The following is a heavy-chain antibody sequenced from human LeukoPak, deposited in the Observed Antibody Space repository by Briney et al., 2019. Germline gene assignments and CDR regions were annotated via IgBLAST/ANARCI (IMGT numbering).Heavy chain of an antibody. CDR3: ARKAPHDSSGWYFDL. V-gene: IGHV1-46*01. CDR2: INPSDGGA. Sequence: ASVKVSCKASGYTFTGHYIHWVRQAPGQGLEWMGIINPSDGGATYAQKFQGRVTITRDTPTSTLYMEVSSLRSEDTAVYYCARKAPHDSSGWYFDLWGRGTLVTVSS. CDR1: GYTFTGHY. D-gene: IGHD3-22*01. J-gene: IGHJ2*01.